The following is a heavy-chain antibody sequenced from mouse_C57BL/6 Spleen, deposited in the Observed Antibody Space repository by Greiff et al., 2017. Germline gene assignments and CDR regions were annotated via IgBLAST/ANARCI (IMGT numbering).Heavy chain of an antibody. CDR3: ARVLDYYGSSWDFDY. D-gene: IGHD1-1*01. Sequence: EVQLVESEGGLVQPGSSMKLSCTASGFTFSDYYMAWVRQVPEKGLEWVANINYDGSSPYYPDSLKGRFIISVDNSKNIIYLQMSSLKSEDTATYYCARVLDYYGSSWDFDYWGQGTTLTVSS. CDR2: INYDGSSP. J-gene: IGHJ2*01. CDR1: GFTFSDYY. V-gene: IGHV5-16*01.